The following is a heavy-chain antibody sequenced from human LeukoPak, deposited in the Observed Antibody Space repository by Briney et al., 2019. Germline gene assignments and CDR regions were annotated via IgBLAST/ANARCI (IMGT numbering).Heavy chain of an antibody. CDR1: GGSISSSSYY. CDR3: ARLSSLAYDILTGYYAGRRGAAFDI. D-gene: IGHD3-9*01. J-gene: IGHJ3*02. V-gene: IGHV4-39*01. CDR2: MYYSWST. Sequence: SETLSLTCTVSGGSISSSSYYWGWIRQPPGKGLEWIGSMYYSWSTHYNPSLKSRVTISCDTSKNQFSLKLSSVTATDTAVYFCARLSSLAYDILTGYYAGRRGAAFDIWGQGTMVTVSS.